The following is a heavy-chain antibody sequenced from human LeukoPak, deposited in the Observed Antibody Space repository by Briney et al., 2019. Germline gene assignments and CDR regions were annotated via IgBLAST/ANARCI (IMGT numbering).Heavy chain of an antibody. CDR3: ARQSRDGSKTRGYYFDY. CDR1: GYSFINYW. Sequence: GESLKISCQVSGYSFINYWIGWVRQMPGKGLESMGIIYPADSDTTYSPSFQGRVTISADKSISTVYLQWSSLKASDTAMYYCARQSRDGSKTRGYYFDYRGQGTLVTVSS. J-gene: IGHJ4*02. V-gene: IGHV5-51*01. D-gene: IGHD3-10*01. CDR2: IYPADSDT.